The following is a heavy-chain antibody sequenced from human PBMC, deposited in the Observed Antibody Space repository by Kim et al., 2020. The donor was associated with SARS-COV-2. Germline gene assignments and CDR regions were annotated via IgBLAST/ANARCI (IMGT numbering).Heavy chain of an antibody. Sequence: ADSVKGRFTISRANAKNTLYLQRNSLRAEDTAVYYCAARIAVAGTWYFQHWGQGTLVIVSS. D-gene: IGHD6-19*01. J-gene: IGHJ1*01. V-gene: IGHV3-74*01. CDR3: AARIAVAGTWYFQH.